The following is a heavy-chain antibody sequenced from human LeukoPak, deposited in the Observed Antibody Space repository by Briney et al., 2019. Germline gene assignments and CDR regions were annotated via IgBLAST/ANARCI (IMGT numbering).Heavy chain of an antibody. CDR3: ARGGYYPDY. J-gene: IGHJ4*02. D-gene: IGHD3-22*01. CDR2: IKQDGSER. V-gene: IGHV3-7*01. CDR1: GFTFSSYY. Sequence: PGGSLRLSCATSGFTFSSYYMSWVRQAPGKGLEWVAHIKQDGSERHSVDAVKGRFTISRGNAKSSLFLQMNSLRAEDTAVYYCARGGYYPDYWGQGTLVIVSS.